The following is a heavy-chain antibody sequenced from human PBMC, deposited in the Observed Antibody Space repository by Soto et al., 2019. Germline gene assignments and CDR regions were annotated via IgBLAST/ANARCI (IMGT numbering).Heavy chain of an antibody. V-gene: IGHV4-31*03. D-gene: IGHD3-22*01. CDR1: GGSISSGGYS. J-gene: IGHJ6*02. Sequence: SETLSLTCTVSGGSISSGGYSWSWIRQHPGKGLEWIGYIYYSGSTYYNPSLKSRVTISVDTSKHQFSLKLSSVTAADTAVYYCARWGYDSSGYSFYGMDVWGQGTTVTVSS. CDR3: ARWGYDSSGYSFYGMDV. CDR2: IYYSGST.